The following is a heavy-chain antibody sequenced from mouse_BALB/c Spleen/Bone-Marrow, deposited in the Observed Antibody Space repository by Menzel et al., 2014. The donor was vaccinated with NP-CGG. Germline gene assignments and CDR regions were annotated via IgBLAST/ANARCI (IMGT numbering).Heavy chain of an antibody. Sequence: VQLQLSGAELVKPGASVKLSCTASGFNIKDTYMHWVKQRPEQGLERIGRIDPANGNTKYDPKLKGKATITTDTTSNPPLLHLITLTSQPTAFYYCARLVFFAYWGQGTLVTISA. D-gene: IGHD3-1*01. CDR2: IDPANGNT. CDR1: GFNIKDTY. CDR3: ARLVFFAY. V-gene: IGHV14-3*02. J-gene: IGHJ3*01.